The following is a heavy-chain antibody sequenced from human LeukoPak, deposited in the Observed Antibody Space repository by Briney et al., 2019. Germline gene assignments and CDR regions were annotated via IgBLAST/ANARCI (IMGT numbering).Heavy chain of an antibody. J-gene: IGHJ4*02. CDR3: ARHRPGPYDY. CDR1: GGSISSGDYY. V-gene: IGHV4-61*02. CDR2: IYTTGST. Sequence: SETLSLTCTVSGGSISSGDYYWTWIRQPAGKGLEWIGRIYTTGSTSYNPSLKNRVTISVDTSKNQISLKLSSVTAADTAVYYCARHRPGPYDYWGQGTLVTVSS. D-gene: IGHD6-6*01.